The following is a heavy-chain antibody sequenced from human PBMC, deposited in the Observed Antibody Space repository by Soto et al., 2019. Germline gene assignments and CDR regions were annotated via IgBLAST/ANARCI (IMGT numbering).Heavy chain of an antibody. CDR1: GGSISSGDYY. Sequence: PSETLSLTCTVSGGSISSGDYYWSWIRQPPGKGLEWIGYIYYSGSTYYNPSLKSRVTISVDTSKNQFSLKLSFVTAADTAVYYCARRGYSYGEYYFDYWGQGTLVTVSS. V-gene: IGHV4-30-4*01. CDR2: IYYSGST. D-gene: IGHD5-18*01. CDR3: ARRGYSYGEYYFDY. J-gene: IGHJ4*02.